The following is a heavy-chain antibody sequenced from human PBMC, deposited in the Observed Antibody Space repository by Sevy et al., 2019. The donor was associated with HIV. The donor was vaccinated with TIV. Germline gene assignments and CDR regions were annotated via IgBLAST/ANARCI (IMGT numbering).Heavy chain of an antibody. Sequence: SETLSLTCDVSGGSVSNGDYYWSWISQPPGKGLEWFGYIYYSGSGYYNPFLKSRVTISVDTSKNQFSLKLKSVTAADTAIYYCASKRGYTHGPFESWGQGTLVTVSS. CDR2: IYYSGSG. D-gene: IGHD5-12*01. CDR3: ASKRGYTHGPFES. V-gene: IGHV4-30-4*01. J-gene: IGHJ4*02. CDR1: GGSVSNGDYY.